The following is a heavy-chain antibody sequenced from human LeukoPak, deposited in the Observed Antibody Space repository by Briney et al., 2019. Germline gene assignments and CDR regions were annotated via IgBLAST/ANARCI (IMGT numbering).Heavy chain of an antibody. V-gene: IGHV3-23*01. D-gene: IGHD2-15*01. Sequence: GGSLRLSCAASGFTFSGSGMSWVRQVPGKGLEWISSSGDSDGSTYYADSLKGRFTISRDNSKNTLYLQMNNLRAEDTAVYYCAKGGCRGTCNPLAYWGQGALVTVSS. CDR3: AKGGCRGTCNPLAY. CDR1: GFTFSGSG. J-gene: IGHJ4*02. CDR2: SGDSDGST.